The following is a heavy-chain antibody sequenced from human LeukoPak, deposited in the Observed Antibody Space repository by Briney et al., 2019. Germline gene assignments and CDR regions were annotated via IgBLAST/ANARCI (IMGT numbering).Heavy chain of an antibody. D-gene: IGHD6-6*01. Sequence: GYIYYSGSTYYNPSLKSRVTISVDRSKNQFSLKLSSVTAADTAVYYCARVVKQLVYFDYWGQGTLVTVSS. CDR2: IYYSGST. CDR3: ARVVKQLVYFDY. J-gene: IGHJ4*02. V-gene: IGHV4-30-4*05.